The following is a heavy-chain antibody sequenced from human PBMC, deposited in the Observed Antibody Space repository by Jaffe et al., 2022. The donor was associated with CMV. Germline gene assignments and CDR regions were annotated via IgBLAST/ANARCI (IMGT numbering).Heavy chain of an antibody. CDR2: ISSSSSYI. J-gene: IGHJ4*02. V-gene: IGHV3-21*01. CDR1: GFTFSSYS. Sequence: EVQLVESGGGLVKPGGSLRLSCAASGFTFSSYSMNWVRQAPGKGLEWVSSISSSSSYIYYADSVKGRFTISRDNAKNSLYLQMNSLRAEDTAVYYCARDLGRWELPVNYFDYWGQGTLVTVSS. CDR3: ARDLGRWELPVNYFDY. D-gene: IGHD1-26*01.